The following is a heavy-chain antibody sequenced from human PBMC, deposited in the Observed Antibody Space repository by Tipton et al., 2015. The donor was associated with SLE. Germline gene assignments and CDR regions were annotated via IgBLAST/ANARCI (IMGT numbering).Heavy chain of an antibody. CDR3: ARQSHDVPHTAAFDY. J-gene: IGHJ4*02. D-gene: IGHD1-1*01. V-gene: IGHV4-59*02. CDR1: GGSVSSNY. CDR2: IDYRDIT. Sequence: TLSLTCTVSGGSVSSNYWSWIRQPPGKGLEWIGYIDYRDITNYNPSLKSRVTMSIDTSKNQFSLKLSSVTAADTAIYYCARQSHDVPHTAAFDYWGQGTLVTVSS.